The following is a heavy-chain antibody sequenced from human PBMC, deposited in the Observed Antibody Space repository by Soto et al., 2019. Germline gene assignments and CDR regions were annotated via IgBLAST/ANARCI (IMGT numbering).Heavy chain of an antibody. D-gene: IGHD3-16*01. CDR2: ISGYNGNT. V-gene: IGHV1-18*01. CDR1: GYTFSNFG. Sequence: QVQLVQSGAEVMTPGASVKVSCKASGYTFSNFGLSWVRQAPGQGLEWMGWISGYNGNTNSAERFQGRVTMTTDTSTSTAYMEVRSLTSDDTAVYYCARDKGYGFVWSSSSGMDVWGQGTTVTVSS. J-gene: IGHJ6*02. CDR3: ARDKGYGFVWSSSSGMDV.